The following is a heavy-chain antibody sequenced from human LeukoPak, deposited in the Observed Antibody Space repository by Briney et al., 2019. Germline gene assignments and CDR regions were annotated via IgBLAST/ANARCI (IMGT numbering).Heavy chain of an antibody. CDR3: AKLVAAAGSFDY. D-gene: IGHD6-13*01. V-gene: IGHV3-30*18. CDR1: GLTFSRYA. CDR2: ISYDGSNK. J-gene: IGHJ4*02. Sequence: GGSLRLSCAASGLTFSRYAMSWVRQAPGKGLDWVAVISYDGSNKYYADSVKGRFTISRDNSKNTLYLQMNSLRAEDTAVYYCAKLVAAAGSFDYWGQGTLVTVSS.